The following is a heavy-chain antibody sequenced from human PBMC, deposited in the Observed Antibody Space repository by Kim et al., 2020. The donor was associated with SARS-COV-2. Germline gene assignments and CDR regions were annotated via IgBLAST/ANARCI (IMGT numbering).Heavy chain of an antibody. D-gene: IGHD2-2*01. V-gene: IGHV5-51*01. CDR1: GYSFTSYW. J-gene: IGHJ5*02. Sequence: GESLKISCKGSGYSFTSYWIGWVRQMPGKGLEWMGIIYPGDSDTRYSPSFQGQVTISADKSISTAYLQWSSLKASDTAMYYCSRDVPGYCSSTSCRGENWFDPWGQGTLLTVSS. CDR3: SRDVPGYCSSTSCRGENWFDP. CDR2: IYPGDSDT.